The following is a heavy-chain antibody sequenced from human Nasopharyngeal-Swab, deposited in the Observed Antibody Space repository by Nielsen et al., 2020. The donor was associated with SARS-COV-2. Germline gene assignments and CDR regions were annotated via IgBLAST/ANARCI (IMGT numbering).Heavy chain of an antibody. D-gene: IGHD3-3*01. J-gene: IGHJ6*02. CDR1: GYTFTSYY. V-gene: IGHV1-46*01. CDR3: ARDVEDFWSGYSFKPYYYYGMGV. CDR2: INPSGGST. Sequence: ASVKVSCKASGYTFTSYYMHWVRQAPGQGLEWMGIINPSGGSTSYAQKFQGRVTMTRDTSTSTVYMELSSLRSEDTAVYYCARDVEDFWSGYSFKPYYYYGMGVWGQGTTVTVSS.